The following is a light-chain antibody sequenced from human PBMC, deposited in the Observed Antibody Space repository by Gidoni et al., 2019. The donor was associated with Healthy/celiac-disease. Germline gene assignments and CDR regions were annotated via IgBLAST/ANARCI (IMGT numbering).Light chain of an antibody. Sequence: QSVLTQPPSASGTPGQRVTIPCSGSSSNIGSNTVNWYQQLPGTAPKLLIYSNNQRPSGVPDRFSVSKSGTSASLAISGLQSEDEADYYCAAWDDSLNGRYVFGTGTKVTVL. CDR1: SSNIGSNT. J-gene: IGLJ1*01. CDR3: AAWDDSLNGRYV. V-gene: IGLV1-44*01. CDR2: SNN.